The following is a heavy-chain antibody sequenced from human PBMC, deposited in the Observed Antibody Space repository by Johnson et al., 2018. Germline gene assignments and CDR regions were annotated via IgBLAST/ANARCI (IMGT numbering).Heavy chain of an antibody. CDR2: INWNGGST. J-gene: IGHJ6*02. CDR1: GFTFDDYG. D-gene: IGHD2-15*01. CDR3: ARDPEPDCVGGSCYGMDG. Sequence: QLVQSGGGVVRPGGSLRLSWAASGFTFDDYGMSWVRPAPGKGLEWVSGINWNGGSTGYADAVKGRFTISRDNPKNSLYLQMHSLRAEDTALYHCARDPEPDCVGGSCYGMDGWGQGTTVTVSS. V-gene: IGHV3-20*01.